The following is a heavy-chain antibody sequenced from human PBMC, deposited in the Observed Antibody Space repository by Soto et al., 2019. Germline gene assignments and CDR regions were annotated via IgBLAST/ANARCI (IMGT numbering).Heavy chain of an antibody. V-gene: IGHV5-51*01. CDR2: FYPGEADL. CDR1: GYSVTDYW. D-gene: IGHD3-10*01. Sequence: GESLNLSCNGSGYSVTDYWIDWVRQLPGKSRDWLGFFYPGEADLRSTRCFQGQVTCSADTSINAAYLQWRSLKASDTAIYYCARRTLITLVRGVNFFDFWGPGTLVTVSS. J-gene: IGHJ4*02. CDR3: ARRTLITLVRGVNFFDF.